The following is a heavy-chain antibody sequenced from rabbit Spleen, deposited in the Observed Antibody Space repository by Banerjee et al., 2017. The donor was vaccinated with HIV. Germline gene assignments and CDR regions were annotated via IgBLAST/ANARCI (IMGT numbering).Heavy chain of an antibody. Sequence: QEQLKETGGGLVQPGRSLTLSCKASGFDFSSYGVSWVHQAPGKGLEWIGYIDPIFHITTYANWVNGRFSISRENTQNMVYLQLNSLTAADTATYFCVRDTGSSFSSYGMDLWGQGTLVTVS. CDR1: GFDFSSYG. J-gene: IGHJ6*01. D-gene: IGHD8-1*01. V-gene: IGHV1S47*01. CDR2: IDPIFHIT. CDR3: VRDTGSSFSSYGMDL.